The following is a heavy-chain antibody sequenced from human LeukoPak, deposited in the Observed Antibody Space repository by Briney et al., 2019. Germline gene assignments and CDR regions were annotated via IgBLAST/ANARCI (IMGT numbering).Heavy chain of an antibody. Sequence: PGGSLRLSCAASGFTFDDYGMSWVRQAPGKGLEWVSGINWNGGSTGYADSVKGRFTISRDNAKNSLYLQMNSLRAEDTALYYCAKVGPVQLERPYADAFDIWGQGTMVTVSS. CDR2: INWNGGST. J-gene: IGHJ3*02. CDR1: GFTFDDYG. D-gene: IGHD1-1*01. V-gene: IGHV3-20*04. CDR3: AKVGPVQLERPYADAFDI.